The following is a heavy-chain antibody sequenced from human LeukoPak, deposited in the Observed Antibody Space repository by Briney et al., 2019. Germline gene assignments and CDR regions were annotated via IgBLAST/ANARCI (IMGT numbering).Heavy chain of an antibody. D-gene: IGHD3-10*01. CDR3: ARVFDSGSQAYFYYMDV. Sequence: SETLSLTCTVSGGSISSYYWSWIRQPPGKGLEWIGYIYYSGSTNYNPSLKSRVTISVDTSKNQFSLKLSSVTAADTAVYYCARVFDSGSQAYFYYMDVRGKGTTVTISS. J-gene: IGHJ6*03. CDR2: IYYSGST. V-gene: IGHV4-59*01. CDR1: GGSISSYY.